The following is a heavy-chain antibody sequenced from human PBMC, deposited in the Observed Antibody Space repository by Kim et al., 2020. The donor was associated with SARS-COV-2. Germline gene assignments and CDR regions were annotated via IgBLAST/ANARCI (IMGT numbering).Heavy chain of an antibody. J-gene: IGHJ3*02. CDR2: ISYDGSNK. D-gene: IGHD3-22*01. Sequence: GGSLRLSCAASGFTFSSYAMHWVRQAPGKGLEWVAVISYDGSNKYYADSVKGRFTISRDNSKNTLYLQMNSLRAEDTAVYYCAREAYYYDSSGYYYTAAFDIWGQGTMVTVSS. CDR3: AREAYYYDSSGYYYTAAFDI. V-gene: IGHV3-30*04. CDR1: GFTFSSYA.